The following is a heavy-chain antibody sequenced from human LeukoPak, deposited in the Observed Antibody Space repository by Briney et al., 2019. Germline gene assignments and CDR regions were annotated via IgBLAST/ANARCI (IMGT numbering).Heavy chain of an antibody. CDR3: ARQRADYYYYYVDV. CDR2: IYCSETT. Sequence: SETLSLTCTVSGGSINTANYYWGWLRQPPGKGLEWIGSIYCSETTYDNPSLKSRVTISIETSKNQFSLRLSSVTASDTAVYYCARQRADYYYYYVDVWGEGTTVSVS. CDR1: GGSINTANYY. V-gene: IGHV4-39*01. J-gene: IGHJ6*03.